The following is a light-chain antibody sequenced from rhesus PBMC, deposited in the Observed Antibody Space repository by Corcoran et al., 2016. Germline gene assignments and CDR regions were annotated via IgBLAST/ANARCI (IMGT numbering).Light chain of an antibody. CDR3: MQSIQVPWT. V-gene: IGKV2S2*01. CDR1: QSLLQSDGYTY. Sequence: DIVMTQTPLSLPVTPGEPASISCRSSQSLLQSDGYTYLDWYLQKPGQSPRFLIYKVTNRKSGVPDRFSGGGSCTDFTLKISRVEPEDVGVYYCMQSIQVPWTFGQGTKVEIK. J-gene: IGKJ1*01. CDR2: KVT.